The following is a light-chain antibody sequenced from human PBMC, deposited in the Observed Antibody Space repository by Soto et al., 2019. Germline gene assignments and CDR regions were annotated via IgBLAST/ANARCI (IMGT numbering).Light chain of an antibody. CDR2: DAS. J-gene: IGKJ3*01. CDR3: QHYHRWPSFS. V-gene: IGKV3-15*01. CDR1: QNVATY. Sequence: EIVMTQSPATMSVSQGERVSLACRASQNVATYVTWYQHKPGQAPRLLIYDASTRAAGVPARFSGSGSGTDFTLTITSLQSEDSAVYYCQHYHRWPSFSFGPGTKVDIK.